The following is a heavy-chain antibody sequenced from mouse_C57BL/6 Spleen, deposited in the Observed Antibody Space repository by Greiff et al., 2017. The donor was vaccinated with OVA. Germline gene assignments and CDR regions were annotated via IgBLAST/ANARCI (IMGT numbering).Heavy chain of an antibody. CDR3: ARSVYYDYDGSYVDY. J-gene: IGHJ2*01. V-gene: IGHV1-52*01. D-gene: IGHD2-4*01. CDR2: IDPSDSET. CDR1: GYTFTSYW. Sequence: VQLQQPGAELVRPGSSVKLSCKASGYTFTSYWMHWVKQRPIQGLEWIGNIDPSDSETHYNQKFKDKATLTVDKSSSTAYMQLSSLTSEDSAVYYCARSVYYDYDGSYVDYWGQGTTLTVSS.